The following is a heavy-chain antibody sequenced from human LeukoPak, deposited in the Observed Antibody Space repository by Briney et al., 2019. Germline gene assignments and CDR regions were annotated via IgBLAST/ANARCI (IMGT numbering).Heavy chain of an antibody. V-gene: IGHV3-7*01. CDR2: IKRDGSEK. CDR3: ARALDYYGSEPYYYDY. CDR1: GFSFTDSW. D-gene: IGHD3-10*01. Sequence: GGSLRLSCAASGFSFTDSWKSWVRQAPGKGLEWVANIKRDGSEKHYVDSVKGQFTISRDNAKNSLYLQMSSLSAADTAVYYCARALDYYGSEPYYYDYWGQGTLVTVSS. J-gene: IGHJ4*02.